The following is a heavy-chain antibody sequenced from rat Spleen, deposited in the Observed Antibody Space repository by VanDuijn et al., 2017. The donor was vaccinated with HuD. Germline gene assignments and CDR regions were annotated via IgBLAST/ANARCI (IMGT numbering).Heavy chain of an antibody. CDR1: GYSITSNY. Sequence: EVQLQESGPGLVKPSQSLSLTCSVTGYSITSNYWGWIRKFPGNKMEWIGHISYSGSTSYNPSLKSRISITRDTSKNQFFLQLNSVTTEDTATYFCANYRSHRGFAYWGQGTLVTVSS. CDR2: ISYSGST. CDR3: ANYRSHRGFAY. J-gene: IGHJ3*01. D-gene: IGHD1-2*01. V-gene: IGHV3-1*01.